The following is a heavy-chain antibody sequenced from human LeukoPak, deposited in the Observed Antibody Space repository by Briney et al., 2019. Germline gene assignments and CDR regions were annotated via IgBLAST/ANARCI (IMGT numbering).Heavy chain of an antibody. D-gene: IGHD2-15*01. CDR1: GFTFDDYA. CDR2: VNWDRGSV. V-gene: IGHV3-9*01. Sequence: SVTLSCSASGFTFDDYAMHRVRPAPGKGRVGGSGVNWDRGSVRYADYVKGRFTISRDNAKNSLYLQMDSLRAEDTALYYCAKDMRSSEDGEGYWYFDLWGRGTLVTVSS. J-gene: IGHJ2*01. CDR3: AKDMRSSEDGEGYWYFDL.